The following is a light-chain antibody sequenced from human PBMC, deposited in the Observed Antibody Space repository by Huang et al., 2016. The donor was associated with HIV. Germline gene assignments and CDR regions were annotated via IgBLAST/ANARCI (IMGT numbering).Light chain of an antibody. CDR3: LQHHAYPRT. J-gene: IGKJ1*01. Sequence: DIQLTQSPSAMSASVGDRVSITCRGSQGIANYLVWFQQRPGGAPKRLIYAASSLQSGVPSRFSGSGSGTKFTLTISGLQPEDFATYYCLQHHAYPRTFGQGTKVEV. CDR2: AAS. CDR1: QGIANY. V-gene: IGKV1-17*03.